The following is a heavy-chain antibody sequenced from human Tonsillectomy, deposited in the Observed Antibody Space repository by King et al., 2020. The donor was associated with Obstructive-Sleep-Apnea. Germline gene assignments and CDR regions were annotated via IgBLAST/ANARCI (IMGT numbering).Heavy chain of an antibody. D-gene: IGHD3-3*01. J-gene: IGHJ4*02. CDR1: GFTVSSNF. Sequence: VQLVESGGGFVQPGGSLRLSCAASGFTVSSNFMNWVRQAPGKGLEGVSVIYSVRSTFYADSVKGRFTISRDNSKNTLYLQMNSLRVEDTAVYYCASGADFSPFDYWGQGTLVTVSS. CDR2: IYSVRST. V-gene: IGHV3-66*01. CDR3: ASGADFSPFDY.